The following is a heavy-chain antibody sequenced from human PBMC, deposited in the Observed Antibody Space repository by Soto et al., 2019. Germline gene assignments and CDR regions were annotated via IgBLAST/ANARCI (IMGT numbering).Heavy chain of an antibody. J-gene: IGHJ3*02. CDR1: GFTFSDYY. CDR2: ISSSSSYT. Sequence: QVQLVESGGGLVKPGGSLRLSCAASGFTFSDYYMSWIRQAPGKGLEWVSYISSSSSYTNYADSVKGRFTISRDNAKNSLYLQMNSLRAEDTAVYYCARYLGVVVAAEGAFDIWGQGAMVTVSS. D-gene: IGHD2-15*01. V-gene: IGHV3-11*06. CDR3: ARYLGVVVAAEGAFDI.